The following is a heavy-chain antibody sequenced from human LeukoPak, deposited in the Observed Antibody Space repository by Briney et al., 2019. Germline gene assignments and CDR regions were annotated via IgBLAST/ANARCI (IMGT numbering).Heavy chain of an antibody. Sequence: GGSLRLSCAASGFTFSSYGMHWVRQAPDKGLEWVAVISYDGSNKYYADSVKGRFTISRDNSKNTLYLQMNSLRAEDTAVYYCARDDSFWSGYYSPTTHYGMDVWGQGTTVTVSS. CDR1: GFTFSSYG. V-gene: IGHV3-30*03. CDR2: ISYDGSNK. J-gene: IGHJ6*02. CDR3: ARDDSFWSGYYSPTTHYGMDV. D-gene: IGHD3-3*01.